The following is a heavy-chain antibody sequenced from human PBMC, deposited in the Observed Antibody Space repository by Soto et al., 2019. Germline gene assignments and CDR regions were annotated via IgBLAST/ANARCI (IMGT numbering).Heavy chain of an antibody. CDR1: GGSISSGDYY. J-gene: IGHJ4*02. V-gene: IGHV4-30-4*01. CDR3: GREPGGDYGDYPFDY. CDR2: IYYSGST. Sequence: QVQLQESGPGLVKPSQTLSLTCTVSGGSISSGDYYWSWLRQPPGKGLEWIGYIYYSGSTYYSPSLKRRVTISGDTSKNQFSLKLSSVTAADTAVYYCGREPGGDYGDYPFDYWGQGTLVTVSS. D-gene: IGHD4-17*01.